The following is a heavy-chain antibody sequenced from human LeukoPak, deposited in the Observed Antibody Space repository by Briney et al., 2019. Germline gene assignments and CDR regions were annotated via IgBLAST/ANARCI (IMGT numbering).Heavy chain of an antibody. CDR2: INSDGSST. CDR1: GFTFRNYW. Sequence: PGGSLRLSCAASGFTFRNYWMHWVRQAPGKGLVWVSRINSDGSSTTYADSVKGRFTMSRDNAKNTLYLQMNSLRAEDTAAYYCARGGFGIVVVSAIDYWGQGTLVTVSS. V-gene: IGHV3-74*01. CDR3: ARGGFGIVVVSAIDY. J-gene: IGHJ4*02. D-gene: IGHD2-21*01.